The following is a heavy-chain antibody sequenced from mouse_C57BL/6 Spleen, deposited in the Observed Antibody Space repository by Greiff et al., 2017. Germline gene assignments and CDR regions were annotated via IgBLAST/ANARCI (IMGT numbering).Heavy chain of an antibody. D-gene: IGHD2-5*01. J-gene: IGHJ3*01. Sequence: VQLQQSGAELVRPGASVKLSCTASGFNIKDYYMHWVKQRPEQGLEWIGRIDPEDGDTEYAPKFQGKATMTADTSSNTAYLQLSSLTSEDTAVYYCTPVSNYVWFAYWGQGTLVTVSA. CDR3: TPVSNYVWFAY. CDR2: IDPEDGDT. CDR1: GFNIKDYY. V-gene: IGHV14-1*01.